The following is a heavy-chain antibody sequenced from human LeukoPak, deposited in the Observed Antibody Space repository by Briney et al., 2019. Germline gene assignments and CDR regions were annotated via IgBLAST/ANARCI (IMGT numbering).Heavy chain of an antibody. Sequence: GASVKVSYKASAYTFTDYGISWVRQAPGQGLEWMGWISAYNGNTNYAQKLQGRVTMTTDTSTTTAYMELRSLTSDDTAVYYCARGPVEQQLVADAFDIWGQGTMVTVSS. D-gene: IGHD6-13*01. CDR3: ARGPVEQQLVADAFDI. J-gene: IGHJ3*02. CDR2: ISAYNGNT. V-gene: IGHV1-18*01. CDR1: AYTFTDYG.